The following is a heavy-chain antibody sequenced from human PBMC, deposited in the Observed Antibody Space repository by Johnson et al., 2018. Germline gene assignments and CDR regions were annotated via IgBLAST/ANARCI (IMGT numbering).Heavy chain of an antibody. CDR3: TRLIGVQNAPHYYYMDV. CDR2: TYYRSKWYN. CDR1: GDSVSSNSAA. J-gene: IGHJ6*03. D-gene: IGHD3-3*01. V-gene: IGHV6-1*01. Sequence: QVQLQQSGPGLVKPSQTLSLTCAISGDSVSSNSAAWNWIRQSPSRGLEWLGRTYYRSKWYNDYAVSVKSRITINPDTSKNQFSLQLNSVTPEDTAVYYCTRLIGVQNAPHYYYMDVWGKGTTVTVSS.